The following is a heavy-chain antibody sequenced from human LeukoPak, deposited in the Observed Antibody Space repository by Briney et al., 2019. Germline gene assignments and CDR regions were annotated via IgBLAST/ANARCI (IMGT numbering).Heavy chain of an antibody. Sequence: PGRSLRLSCAASGFTFSSYAMHWVRQAPGKGLEWVAVISYDGSNKYYADSVKGRFTISRDNPKNTLYLQMNSLRAEDTAVYYCATDYTDYSLDYWGQGTLVTVSS. CDR2: ISYDGSNK. J-gene: IGHJ4*02. D-gene: IGHD4-11*01. V-gene: IGHV3-30*04. CDR1: GFTFSSYA. CDR3: ATDYTDYSLDY.